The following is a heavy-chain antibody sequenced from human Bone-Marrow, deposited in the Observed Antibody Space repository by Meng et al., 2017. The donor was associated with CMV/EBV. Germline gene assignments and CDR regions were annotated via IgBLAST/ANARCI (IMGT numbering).Heavy chain of an antibody. CDR1: GGSISSSSYY. CDR3: ARGVRYFDWLLWGNWFDP. CDR2: IYYSGST. Sequence: GSLRLSCTVSGGSISSSSYYWGWIRQPPGKGLEWIGSIYYSGSTYYNPSLKSRVTISVDTSKNQFSLKLSSVTAADTAVYYCARGVRYFDWLLWGNWFDPWGQGTLVTVYS. D-gene: IGHD3-9*01. V-gene: IGHV4-39*07. J-gene: IGHJ5*02.